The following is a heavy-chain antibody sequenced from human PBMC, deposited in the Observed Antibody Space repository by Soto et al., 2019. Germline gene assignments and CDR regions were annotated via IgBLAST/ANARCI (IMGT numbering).Heavy chain of an antibody. D-gene: IGHD6-19*01. V-gene: IGHV3-33*01. CDR3: ARAIAVDRSDGMDV. Sequence: QVQLVESGGGVVQPGRSLRLSCAASGFTFSSYGMHWVRQAPGKGLEWVAVIWYDGSNKYYADSVKGRFTISRDNSENTLYLQMNSLRAEDTAVYYCARAIAVDRSDGMDVWGQGTTVTVSS. J-gene: IGHJ6*02. CDR2: IWYDGSNK. CDR1: GFTFSSYG.